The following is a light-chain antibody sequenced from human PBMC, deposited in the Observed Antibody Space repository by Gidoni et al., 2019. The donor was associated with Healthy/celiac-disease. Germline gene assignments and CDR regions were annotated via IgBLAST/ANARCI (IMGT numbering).Light chain of an antibody. CDR1: SSDVGSYNL. Sequence: QSALTQPASESGSPGQSITLSCTGTSSDVGSYNLVSWYQQHPGKAPKLMIYEGSKRPSGVSNRFSGSKSGNTASLTISGLQAEDEADYYCCSYAGSSTSVFGGGTKLTVL. CDR2: EGS. V-gene: IGLV2-23*01. CDR3: CSYAGSSTSV. J-gene: IGLJ2*01.